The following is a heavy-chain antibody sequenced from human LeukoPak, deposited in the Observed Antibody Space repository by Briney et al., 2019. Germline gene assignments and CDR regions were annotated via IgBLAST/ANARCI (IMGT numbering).Heavy chain of an antibody. CDR2: INNDGSST. CDR1: GFTLSNYW. D-gene: IGHD5-18*01. J-gene: IGHJ4*02. CDR3: TTKRGYSYGYAD. Sequence: GGSLRLSCAASGFTLSNYWMHWVRQAPGKGLVWVSRINNDGSSTSYADSVKGRFTISRDNAKNTLYLQMNSLRAEDMAVYYCTTKRGYSYGYADWGQGTLVTVSS. V-gene: IGHV3-74*01.